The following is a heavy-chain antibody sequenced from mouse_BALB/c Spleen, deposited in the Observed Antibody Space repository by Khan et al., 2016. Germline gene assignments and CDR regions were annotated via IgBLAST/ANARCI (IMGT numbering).Heavy chain of an antibody. CDR1: GFNIKDTY. Sequence: VRLQQSGAELVKPGASVKLSCTASGFNIKDTYMHWVKQRPEQGLEWIGRNDPANGNSKYDPKFPGKATIIVDKSSNTAYLQLSSLTSEDTAVYYCAWRGPIYYYGSSYGYWGQGTTLTVSS. CDR3: AWRGPIYYYGSSYGY. V-gene: IGHV14-3*02. CDR2: NDPANGNS. D-gene: IGHD1-1*01. J-gene: IGHJ2*01.